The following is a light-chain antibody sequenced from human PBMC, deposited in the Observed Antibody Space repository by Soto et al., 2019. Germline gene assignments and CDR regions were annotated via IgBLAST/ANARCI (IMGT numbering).Light chain of an antibody. J-gene: IGKJ1*01. CDR3: QQSYSTPRT. CDR1: QSISSY. CDR2: GAS. Sequence: DLQMTQSPSSLSASVGDRVTITCRASQSISSYLNWYQQKPGKAPKLLIYGASRLQSGVPSRFSGSGSGTDFTLTISSLQPEDFATYYCQQSYSTPRTFGQGTKVEIK. V-gene: IGKV1-39*01.